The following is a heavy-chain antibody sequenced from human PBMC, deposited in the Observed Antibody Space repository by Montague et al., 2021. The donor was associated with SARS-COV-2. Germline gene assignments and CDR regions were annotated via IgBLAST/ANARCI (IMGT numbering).Heavy chain of an antibody. V-gene: IGHV3-30-3*01. J-gene: IGHJ5*02. D-gene: IGHD3-22*01. Sequence: SLRLSCAASGFTFSSYAMHWVRQAPGKGLEWVAVISYDGSNKYYADSVKGRFTISRDNSKNTLYLQMNSLRAEDTAVYYCARDRRYYGSSVYLGVAYNGLDPWGQGTMVTVSS. CDR1: GFTFSSYA. CDR3: ARDRRYYGSSVYLGVAYNGLDP. CDR2: ISYDGSNK.